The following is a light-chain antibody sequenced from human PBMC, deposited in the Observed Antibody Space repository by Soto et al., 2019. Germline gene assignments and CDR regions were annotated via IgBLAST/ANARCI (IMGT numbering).Light chain of an antibody. CDR1: QSLAFSNGDTY. J-gene: IGKJ2*01. CDR2: KVS. CDR3: MQLTHVPYT. Sequence: DVVLSQTLLSSPVTLGQPASISCRSSQSLAFSNGDTYLSWLQQRPGQPPSLLIYKVSNRFSGVPDRVSGSGAGTDFTLKISRVEAEDVGVYYCMQLTHVPYTCGQGTKLEIK. V-gene: IGKV2-24*01.